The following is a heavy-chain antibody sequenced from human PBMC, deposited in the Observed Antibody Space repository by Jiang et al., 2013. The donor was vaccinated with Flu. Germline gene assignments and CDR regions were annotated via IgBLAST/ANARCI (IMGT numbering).Heavy chain of an antibody. V-gene: IGHV1-18*01. D-gene: IGHD2-15*01. CDR2: ISAYNGNT. CDR1: GYTFTSYG. Sequence: SVKVSCKASGYTFTSYGISWVRQAPGQGLEWMGWISAYNGNTNYAQKLQGRVTMTTDTSTSTAYMELSRLRSDDTAVYYCARYGSSQYCSGGSCYGIWGQGTLVTVSS. J-gene: IGHJ4*02. CDR3: ARYGSSQYCSGGSCYGI.